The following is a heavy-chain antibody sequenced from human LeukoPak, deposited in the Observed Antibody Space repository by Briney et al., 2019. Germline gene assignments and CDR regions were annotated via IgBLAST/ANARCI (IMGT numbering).Heavy chain of an antibody. Sequence: GGSLRLSCAASGFTFSRYCMSWVRQAPGKGLEWVANIKQDGSEKYYVDSVKGRFTISRDNAKNSLYLQMNSLRAEDTAVYYCAKELLYGMDVWGQGTTVTVSS. CDR3: AKELLYGMDV. CDR1: GFTFSRYC. J-gene: IGHJ6*02. D-gene: IGHD3-10*01. V-gene: IGHV3-7*04. CDR2: IKQDGSEK.